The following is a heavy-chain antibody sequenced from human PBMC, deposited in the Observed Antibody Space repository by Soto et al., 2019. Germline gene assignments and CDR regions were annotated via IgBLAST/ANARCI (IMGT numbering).Heavy chain of an antibody. CDR1: GFTFSSYA. CDR3: AKGEVRGIIPSYFDY. Sequence: GGSLRLSCAASGFTFSSYAMSWVRQAPGKGLEWVSAISGSGGSTYYADSVKGRFTISRDNSKNTLYLQMDSLRAEDTAVYYCAKGEVRGIIPSYFDYWGLGTLVTVSS. V-gene: IGHV3-23*01. D-gene: IGHD3-10*01. CDR2: ISGSGGST. J-gene: IGHJ4*02.